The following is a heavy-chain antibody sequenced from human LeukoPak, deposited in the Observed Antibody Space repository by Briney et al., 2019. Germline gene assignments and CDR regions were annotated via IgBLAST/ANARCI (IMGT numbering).Heavy chain of an antibody. D-gene: IGHD3-22*01. Sequence: ETLSLTCTVSGGSISSSVYYWGWIRQPPGKGLEWIGTIYYSGSTYYNPSLKSRVTISVDTSKNQFSLKLSSVTAADTAVYYCARETYYYDSSGYYYVRYFDYWGQGTLVTVSS. CDR2: IYYSGST. CDR1: GGSISSSVYY. CDR3: ARETYYYDSSGYYYVRYFDY. J-gene: IGHJ4*02. V-gene: IGHV4-39*07.